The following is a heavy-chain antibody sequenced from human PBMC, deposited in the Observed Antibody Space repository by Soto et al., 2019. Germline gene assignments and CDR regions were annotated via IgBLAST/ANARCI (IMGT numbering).Heavy chain of an antibody. CDR3: AAVDRDYDRERQT. Sequence: SVKVSCKASGFTFTSSAVQWVRQARGQRLEWIGWIVVGSGNTNYAQKSQERVTITRDMSTSTAYMELSSLRSEDTAVYYCAAVDRDYDRERQTWGQGTLVTVSS. D-gene: IGHD3-22*01. CDR2: IVVGSGNT. J-gene: IGHJ5*02. V-gene: IGHV1-58*01. CDR1: GFTFTSSA.